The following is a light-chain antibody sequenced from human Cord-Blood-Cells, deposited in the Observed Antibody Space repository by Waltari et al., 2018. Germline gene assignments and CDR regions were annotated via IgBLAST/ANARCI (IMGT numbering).Light chain of an antibody. V-gene: IGLV3-25*02. CDR2: KDS. CDR1: ALPKQY. J-gene: IGLJ2*01. Sequence: SYELTQPPSVSVSPGQTARLPCPGDALPKQYAYWYQQKPGQAPVLVIYKDSERPPGIPERFSGSSSGTTVTLTISGVQAEDEADYYCQSADSSGTYVVFGGGTKLTVL. CDR3: QSADSSGTYVV.